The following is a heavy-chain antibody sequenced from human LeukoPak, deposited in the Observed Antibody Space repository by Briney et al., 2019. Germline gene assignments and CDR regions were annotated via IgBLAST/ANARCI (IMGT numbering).Heavy chain of an antibody. CDR1: GFTFSSYS. CDR2: ISHSSSTI. D-gene: IGHD4-17*01. Sequence: PGGSLRLSCAASGFTFSSYSMNWVRQAPGKGLEWVSYISHSSSTIYYADSVKGRFTISRDNAKKSLYLQTNSLRAEDSAVYYCARDRLHYGEYEKTFDYWGQGTLVTVSS. CDR3: ARDRLHYGEYEKTFDY. J-gene: IGHJ4*02. V-gene: IGHV3-48*01.